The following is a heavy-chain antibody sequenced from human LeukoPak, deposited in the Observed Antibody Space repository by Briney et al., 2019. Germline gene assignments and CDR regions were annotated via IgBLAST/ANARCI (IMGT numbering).Heavy chain of an antibody. J-gene: IGHJ6*02. CDR3: AREDCSSTSCFAHNYYYYGMDV. V-gene: IGHV1-46*01. CDR2: INPSGGST. Sequence: ASVKVSCKASGYTFTSYYMHWVRQAPGQGLEWMGIINPSGGSTSYAQKFQGGVTMTRDTSTSTVYMELSSLRSEDTAVYYCAREDCSSTSCFAHNYYYYGMDVWGQGTTVTVSS. D-gene: IGHD2-2*01. CDR1: GYTFTSYY.